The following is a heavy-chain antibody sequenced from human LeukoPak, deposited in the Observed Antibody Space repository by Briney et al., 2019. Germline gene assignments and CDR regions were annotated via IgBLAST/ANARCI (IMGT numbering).Heavy chain of an antibody. V-gene: IGHV3-7*02. J-gene: IGHJ4*02. CDR1: GFTFSSYW. Sequence: GGSLRLSCEASGFTFSSYWMSWVRQAPGKGLEWVANIKEDGSEKYYLDSVKGRFTISRDNAKNTLFLQMDSLRADDTAVYYCARAKGCSSTSCYSYYFDYWGQGTLVTVSS. CDR2: IKEDGSEK. CDR3: ARAKGCSSTSCYSYYFDY. D-gene: IGHD2-2*01.